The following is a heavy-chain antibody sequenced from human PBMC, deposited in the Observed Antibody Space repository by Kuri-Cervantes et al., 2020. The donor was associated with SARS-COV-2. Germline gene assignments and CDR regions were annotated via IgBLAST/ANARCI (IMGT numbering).Heavy chain of an antibody. Sequence: LRLSCTVSGGSISSGDYYWSWIRRPPGKGLELIGYIYYSGSTYYNPSLKSRVTISVDTSKNQFSLKLSSVTAADTAVYYCARGLMGYCTGGVCPTRIDPWGQGTLVTVSS. J-gene: IGHJ5*02. CDR3: ARGLMGYCTGGVCPTRIDP. CDR2: IYYSGST. CDR1: GGSISSGDYY. D-gene: IGHD2-8*02. V-gene: IGHV4-30-4*01.